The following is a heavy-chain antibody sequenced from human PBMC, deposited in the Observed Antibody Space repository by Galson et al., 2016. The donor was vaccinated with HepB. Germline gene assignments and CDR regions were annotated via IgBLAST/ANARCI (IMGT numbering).Heavy chain of an antibody. CDR2: IWYDESNK. D-gene: IGHD2-2*01. Sequence: SLRLSCAASGFTFTSYSMHWVRQAPGKGLEWVAVIWYDESNKFYADSVKGRFTISRDNSKNTLYLQLNSLTADDTAMYYCARDPQRYCSSTSCYTGWFDPWGQGTLVTVSS. V-gene: IGHV3-33*08. CDR1: GFTFTSYS. J-gene: IGHJ5*02. CDR3: ARDPQRYCSSTSCYTGWFDP.